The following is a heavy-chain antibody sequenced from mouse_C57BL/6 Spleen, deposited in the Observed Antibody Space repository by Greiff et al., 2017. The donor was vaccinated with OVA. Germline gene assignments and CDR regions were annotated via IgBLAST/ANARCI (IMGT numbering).Heavy chain of an antibody. J-gene: IGHJ4*01. CDR3: AREGCIRGMDY. D-gene: IGHD1-1*01. CDR2: ISDGGSYT. V-gene: IGHV5-4*01. Sequence: DVMLVESGGGLVKPGGSLKLSCAASGFTFSSYAMSWVRQTPEKRLEWVATISDGGSYTYYPDNVKGRFTISRDNAKNNLYLQMSHLKSEDTAMYYCAREGCIRGMDYWGQGTSVTVSS. CDR1: GFTFSSYA.